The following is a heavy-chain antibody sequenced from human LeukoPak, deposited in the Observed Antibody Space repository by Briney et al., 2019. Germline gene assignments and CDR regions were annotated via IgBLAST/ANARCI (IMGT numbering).Heavy chain of an antibody. CDR3: AKAKRTVTTIYYYYMYV. CDR2: ISYDGSNK. J-gene: IGHJ6*03. D-gene: IGHD4-17*01. V-gene: IGHV3-30*18. CDR1: GFTFSSYG. Sequence: TGGSLRLSCAASGFTFSSYGMHWVRQAPGKGLEWVAVISYDGSNKYYADSVKGRFTISRDNSKNTLYLQMNSLRAEDTAVYYCAKAKRTVTTIYYYYMYVWGKGTTVTVSS.